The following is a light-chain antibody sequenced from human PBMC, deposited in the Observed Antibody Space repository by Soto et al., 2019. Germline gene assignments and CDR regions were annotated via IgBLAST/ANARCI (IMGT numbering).Light chain of an antibody. CDR2: DAS. J-gene: IGKJ1*01. CDR3: QKYGSSPWT. CDR1: QSVSSSY. V-gene: IGKV3D-20*01. Sequence: NFFSHSPTPLAFSPGEKATPSLGASQSVSSSYLAWYQQKPGLAPRLLIYDASSRATGIPDRFSGSGSGTDFTLTISRLEPEDFAVYYCQKYGSSPWTFGQGTKV.